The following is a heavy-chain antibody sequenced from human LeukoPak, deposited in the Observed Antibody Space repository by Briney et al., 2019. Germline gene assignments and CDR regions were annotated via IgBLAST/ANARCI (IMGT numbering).Heavy chain of an antibody. Sequence: SVKVSCKASGYTFTSYGISWVRQAPGQGLEWMGRIIPILGIANYAQKFQGRVTITADKSTSTAYMELSSLRSEDTAVYYCARGGYYYDSSGPNYFDYWGQGTLVTVSS. D-gene: IGHD3-22*01. CDR3: ARGGYYYDSSGPNYFDY. CDR2: IIPILGIA. CDR1: GYTFTSYG. J-gene: IGHJ4*02. V-gene: IGHV1-69*04.